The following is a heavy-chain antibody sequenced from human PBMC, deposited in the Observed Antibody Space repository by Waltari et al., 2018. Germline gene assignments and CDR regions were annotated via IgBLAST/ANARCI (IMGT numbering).Heavy chain of an antibody. V-gene: IGHV4-59*01. CDR2: IYYSGST. CDR3: ARGPYATDY. CDR1: GGSISSYY. Sequence: QVQLQESGPGLVKPSETLSLTCTVSGGSISSYYWSWIRQPPGKGLEWIGYIYYSGSTNYNPSLKSRVTISVDTSKNQFSLKPSSVTAADTAVYYCARGPYATDYWGQGTLVTVSS. J-gene: IGHJ4*02. D-gene: IGHD2-2*01.